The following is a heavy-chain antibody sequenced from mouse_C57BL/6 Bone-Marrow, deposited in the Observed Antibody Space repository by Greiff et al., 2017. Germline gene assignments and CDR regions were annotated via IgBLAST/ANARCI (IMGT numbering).Heavy chain of an antibody. V-gene: IGHV5-6*01. CDR3: ARDDGNFDV. Sequence: EVQVVESGGDLVKPGGSLKLSCAASGFTFSSYGMSWVRQTPDKRLEWVATISSGGSCTYYPDSVKGRFTISRDNAKNTLYLQMSRLKSEDTAMYSCARDDGNFDVWGTGTTVTVSS. J-gene: IGHJ1*03. CDR2: ISSGGSCT. CDR1: GFTFSSYG.